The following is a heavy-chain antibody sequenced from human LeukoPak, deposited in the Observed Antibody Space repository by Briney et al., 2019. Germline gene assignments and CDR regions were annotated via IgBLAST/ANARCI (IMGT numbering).Heavy chain of an antibody. CDR1: GFTSSSYW. CDR2: IKQDGSEK. J-gene: IGHJ3*02. V-gene: IGHV3-7*04. Sequence: GGSLRLSCAASGFTSSSYWMSWVRQAPGKGLEWVANIKQDGSEKYYVDSVKGRFTISRDNAKNSLYLQMNSLRAEDTAVYYCARDLRAMLWPGAFDIWGQGTMVTVSS. D-gene: IGHD3-10*02. CDR3: ARDLRAMLWPGAFDI.